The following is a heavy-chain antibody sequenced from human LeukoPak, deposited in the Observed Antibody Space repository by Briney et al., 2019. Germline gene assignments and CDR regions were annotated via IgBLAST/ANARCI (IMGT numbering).Heavy chain of an antibody. J-gene: IGHJ6*02. D-gene: IGHD3-10*01. V-gene: IGHV3-23*01. Sequence: GGSLRLSCAASGFIFSSYAMSWARQPPGKGLEWVSALSGSGGSTYYAESAKGRFTISRDNSKNTLYLQMTSLRAEDTAVYYCASTMVRGVTHYYYYGMDVWGQGTTVTVSS. CDR3: ASTMVRGVTHYYYYGMDV. CDR2: LSGSGGST. CDR1: GFIFSSYA.